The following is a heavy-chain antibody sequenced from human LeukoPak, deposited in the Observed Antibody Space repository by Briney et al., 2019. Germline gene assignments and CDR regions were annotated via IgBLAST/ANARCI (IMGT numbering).Heavy chain of an antibody. CDR2: IYYSGST. CDR3: ARFRQYYYDSGGYYFDY. Sequence: SETLSLTCTVSGGSISSGGYYWSWIRQHPGKGLEWIGYIYYSGSTYHIPSLKSRLTISLDTSKNQFSLKLSSVTVADTAVYYCARFRQYYYDSGGYYFDYWGQGTLVTVSS. J-gene: IGHJ4*02. V-gene: IGHV4-31*03. D-gene: IGHD3-22*01. CDR1: GGSISSGGYY.